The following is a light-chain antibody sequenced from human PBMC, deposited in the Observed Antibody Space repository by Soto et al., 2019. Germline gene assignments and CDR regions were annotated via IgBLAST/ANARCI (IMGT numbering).Light chain of an antibody. CDR1: SSDVDDYNY. V-gene: IGLV2-11*01. J-gene: IGLJ1*01. CDR3: CLMTDTNLYV. Sequence: QSALTQPRSVSGSPGQSVTISCSGTSSDVDDYNYVSWYQQHPDKAPKLVIYDVTNRPSGVPDRFSGSKSGNTASLTISGLPDDDEADYFCCLMTDTNLYVFGPGTKVTVL. CDR2: DVT.